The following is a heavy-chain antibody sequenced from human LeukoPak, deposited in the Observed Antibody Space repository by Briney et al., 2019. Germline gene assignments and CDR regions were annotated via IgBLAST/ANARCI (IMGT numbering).Heavy chain of an antibody. CDR3: ARHPREDASGWSQFFQH. CDR2: INHSGST. D-gene: IGHD6-19*01. V-gene: IGHV4-34*01. CDR1: GGSFSGYY. J-gene: IGHJ1*01. Sequence: SETLSLTCAVYGGSFSGYYWSWIRQPPGKGLEWIGEINHSGSTNYNPSLKSRVTISVDTSKNQSSLKLSSVTAADTAVYYCARHPREDASGWSQFFQHWGQGTLVTVSS.